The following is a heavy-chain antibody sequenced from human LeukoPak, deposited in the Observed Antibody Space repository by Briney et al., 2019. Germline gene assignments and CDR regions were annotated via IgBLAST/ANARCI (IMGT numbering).Heavy chain of an antibody. V-gene: IGHV3-30-3*01. J-gene: IGHJ4*02. D-gene: IGHD1-20*01. Sequence: GGSLRLSCAASRFFFSSYAMHWVRQAPGKGLEWLAVISSDGTNKYYADSVKGRFTISRDNSKNTLYLQMNSLRAEDTAVYYCAKGGIQSSFDYWGQGTLVTVSS. CDR2: ISSDGTNK. CDR1: RFFFSSYA. CDR3: AKGGIQSSFDY.